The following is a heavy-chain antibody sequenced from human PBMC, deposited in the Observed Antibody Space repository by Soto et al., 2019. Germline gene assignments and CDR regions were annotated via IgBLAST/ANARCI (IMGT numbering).Heavy chain of an antibody. V-gene: IGHV3-30*18. Sequence: GGSLRLSCAAPGFTFSHHGMHWVRQAPGKGLEWLTVVSSDGSITYDADSVRGRFAISRDNSKNTLYLHMNSLRTEDTAVYYCAKESDYYSNSKWSFDSWGQGILVTVSS. CDR2: VSSDGSIT. D-gene: IGHD2-21*01. CDR3: AKESDYYSNSKWSFDS. J-gene: IGHJ4*02. CDR1: GFTFSHHG.